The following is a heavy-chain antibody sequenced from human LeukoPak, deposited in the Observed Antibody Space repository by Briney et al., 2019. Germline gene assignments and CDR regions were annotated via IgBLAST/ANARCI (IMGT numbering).Heavy chain of an antibody. V-gene: IGHV1-58*01. CDR3: AALHPPVVPAAGNYYGMDV. CDR1: GFTFISSA. CDR2: IVVGSGNT. D-gene: IGHD2-2*01. Sequence: ASVKVSCKASGFTFISSAVQWVRQARGQRLEWIGWIVVGSGNTNYAQKFQERVTITRDMSTSTAYMELSSLRSEDTAVYYCAALHPPVVPAAGNYYGMDVWGQGTTVTVSS. J-gene: IGHJ6*02.